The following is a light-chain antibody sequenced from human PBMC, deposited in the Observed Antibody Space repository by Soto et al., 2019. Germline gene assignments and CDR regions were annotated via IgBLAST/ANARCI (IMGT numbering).Light chain of an antibody. CDR2: GAS. CDR1: QSININ. J-gene: IGKJ5*01. V-gene: IGKV3-20*01. CDR3: QQYGSSPIT. Sequence: IVVTQSPATLSVNPGERATLYCRASQSININLAWYQQKPGQAPRLLISGASSRATGIPDRFSGSGSATDFTLTISRLEPEDFALYYCQQYGSSPITFGQRTRPEI.